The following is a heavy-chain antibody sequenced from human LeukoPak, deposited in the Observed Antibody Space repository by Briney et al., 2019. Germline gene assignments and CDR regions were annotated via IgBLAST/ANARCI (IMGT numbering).Heavy chain of an antibody. D-gene: IGHD4-17*01. CDR1: GGSISSYY. J-gene: IGHJ5*02. V-gene: IGHV4-4*07. CDR2: IYTSGST. Sequence: SSETLSLTCTVSGGSISSYYWSWIRQPAGKGLEWIGRIYTSGSTNYNPSLKSRVTMSVDTSKNQFSLKLSSVTAADTAVYYCARAIHDYGDYWFDPWGQGTLVTVSS. CDR3: ARAIHDYGDYWFDP.